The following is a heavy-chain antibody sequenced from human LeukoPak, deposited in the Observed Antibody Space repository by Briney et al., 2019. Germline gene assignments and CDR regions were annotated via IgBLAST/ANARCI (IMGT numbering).Heavy chain of an antibody. CDR1: XFTFXDXX. J-gene: IGHJ4*02. Sequence: LXXXXAAXXFTFXDXXMHWVRXAPGXXLEXXSGISWNSGSIGYADSVKGRFTISRDNAKNSLYLQMNSLRAEDTAVYYCARSYDGYVRSFDYWGQGALVTVSS. CDR2: ISWNSGSI. D-gene: IGHD5-24*01. CDR3: ARSYDGYVRSFDY. V-gene: IGHV3-9*01.